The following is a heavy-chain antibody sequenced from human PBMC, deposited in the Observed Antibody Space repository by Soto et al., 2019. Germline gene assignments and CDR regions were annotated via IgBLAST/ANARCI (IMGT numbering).Heavy chain of an antibody. CDR3: ARDNRRDSSSWRNSYWFDP. Sequence: WETLSLTCTVSGGSISSYYWRWIRQPPGKGLEWIGDIYYSGSTNYNPSLKSRVTISVDKSKNQFSLKLSSVTAADTAVYFCARDNRRDSSSWRNSYWFDPWGQGTLVNVSS. CDR1: GGSISSYY. V-gene: IGHV4-59*12. J-gene: IGHJ5*02. CDR2: IYYSGST. D-gene: IGHD6-13*01.